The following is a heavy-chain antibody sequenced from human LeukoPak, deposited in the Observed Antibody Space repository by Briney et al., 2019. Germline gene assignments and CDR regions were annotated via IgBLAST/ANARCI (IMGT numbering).Heavy chain of an antibody. CDR3: ARAHRIQLWSQSYYFDY. CDR2: ISSSGSTI. D-gene: IGHD5-18*01. Sequence: GGSLRLFCAASGFTFSSYEMNWVRQAPGKGLEWVSYISSSGSTIYYADSVKGRFTISRDNAKNSLYLQMNSLRAEDTAVYYCARAHRIQLWSQSYYFDYWGQGTLVTVSS. CDR1: GFTFSSYE. V-gene: IGHV3-48*03. J-gene: IGHJ4*02.